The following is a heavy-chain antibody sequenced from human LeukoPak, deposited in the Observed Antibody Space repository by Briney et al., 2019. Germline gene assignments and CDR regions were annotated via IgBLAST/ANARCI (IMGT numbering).Heavy chain of an antibody. J-gene: IGHJ4*02. D-gene: IGHD4-17*01. Sequence: PGGSLRLSCAASGFTFSSYGMHWVRQAPGKGLEWVAVISYDGSNKYYADSVKGRFTISRDNSKSTVYLQMNSLRAEDTAVYYCARVTHGDYHDYWGQGTLVTVSS. V-gene: IGHV3-30*03. CDR1: GFTFSSYG. CDR2: ISYDGSNK. CDR3: ARVTHGDYHDY.